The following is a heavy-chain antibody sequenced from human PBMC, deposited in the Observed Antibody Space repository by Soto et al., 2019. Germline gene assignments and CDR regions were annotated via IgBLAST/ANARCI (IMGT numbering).Heavy chain of an antibody. V-gene: IGHV3-23*01. D-gene: IGHD1-26*01. CDR1: GFTFSSYA. CDR2: ISGSGGST. J-gene: IGHJ3*02. CDR3: AKDRSGRYSGSYYDAFDI. Sequence: PGGSLRLSCAASGFTFSSYAMSWVRQAPGKGLEWVSAISGSGGSTYFADSVKGRFTISRDDSTNRLDLQMNSLRAEDTAVYYCAKDRSGRYSGSYYDAFDIWGQGTMVTVSS.